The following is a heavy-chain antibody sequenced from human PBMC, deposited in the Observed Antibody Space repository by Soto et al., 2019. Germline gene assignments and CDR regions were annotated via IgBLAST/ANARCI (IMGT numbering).Heavy chain of an antibody. CDR3: ARGRGGLTTTDVIDY. Sequence: GVSVKVCCKASGDTFTGYGISGVRQAPGQGLEYIGWISAYNGRTDYAQHLQGGATMTTDPSTSTAYMELRSLRSDDTAVYYCARGRGGLTTTDVIDYWGQGTLVTVSS. J-gene: IGHJ4*02. CDR2: ISAYNGRT. CDR1: GDTFTGYG. V-gene: IGHV1-18*01. D-gene: IGHD4-4*01.